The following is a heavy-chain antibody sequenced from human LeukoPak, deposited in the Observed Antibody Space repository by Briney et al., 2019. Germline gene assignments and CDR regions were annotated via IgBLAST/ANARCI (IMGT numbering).Heavy chain of an antibody. D-gene: IGHD3-22*01. CDR1: GGSLSKYY. CDR2: IFYSGST. V-gene: IGHV4-59*08. CDR3: AVYDSCGYYGFDY. J-gene: IGHJ4*02. Sequence: SETLSLTCTISGGSLSKYYWRWIRQPPGKGLQWMGYIFYSGSTKYSPPLKRRVTISVDTLKNRCSQKLSSVTAADTAVYSCAVYDSCGYYGFDYWGEGTLVTVSS.